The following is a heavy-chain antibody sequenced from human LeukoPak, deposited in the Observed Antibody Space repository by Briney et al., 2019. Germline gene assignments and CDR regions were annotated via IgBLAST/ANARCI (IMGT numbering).Heavy chain of an antibody. V-gene: IGHV3-23*01. D-gene: IGHD3-3*01. J-gene: IGHJ3*01. CDR2: ISGSGGST. CDR1: GFTFSSYA. CDR3: ASLAGGYYPPVEAFDV. Sequence: PGGSLRLSCAASGFTFSSYAMSWVRQAPGKGLEWVSGISGSGGSTYYADSVKGRYTISRDNAKNTLYLQMNSLRADDSAVYFCASLAGGYYPPVEAFDVWGQGTMVTVSS.